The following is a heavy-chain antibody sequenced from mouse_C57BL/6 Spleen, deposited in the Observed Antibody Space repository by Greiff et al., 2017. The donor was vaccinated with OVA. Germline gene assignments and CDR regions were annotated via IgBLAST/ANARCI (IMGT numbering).Heavy chain of an antibody. CDR2: ISSGSSTI. CDR3: ARHDYYGSSYRNYAMDY. CDR1: GFTFSDYG. J-gene: IGHJ4*01. D-gene: IGHD1-1*01. Sequence: EVQVVESGGGLVKPGGSLKLSCAASGFTFSDYGMHWVRQAPEKGLEWVAYISSGSSTIYYADTVKGRFTISRDNAKNTLFLQMTSLRSEDTAMYYCARHDYYGSSYRNYAMDYWGQGTSVTVSS. V-gene: IGHV5-17*01.